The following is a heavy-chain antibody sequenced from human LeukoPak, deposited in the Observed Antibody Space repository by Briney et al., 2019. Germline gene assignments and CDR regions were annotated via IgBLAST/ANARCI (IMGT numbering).Heavy chain of an antibody. Sequence: ASVKVSCKASGYTFTSYYMHWVRQAPGQGLEWMGIINPSGGSTSYAQKFQGRVTMTRDTSTSTVYMELSSLRSEDTAVYYCARDHGDCSGVSCYGDYWGQGTLVTVSS. CDR3: ARDHGDCSGVSCYGDY. CDR1: GYTFTSYY. D-gene: IGHD2-15*01. V-gene: IGHV1-46*03. CDR2: INPSGGST. J-gene: IGHJ4*02.